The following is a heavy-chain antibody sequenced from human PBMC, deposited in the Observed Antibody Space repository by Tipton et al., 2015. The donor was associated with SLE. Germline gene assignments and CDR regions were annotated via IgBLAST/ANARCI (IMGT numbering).Heavy chain of an antibody. D-gene: IGHD3-10*01. CDR3: ARDSGDY. CDR2: IIPIFGTA. CDR1: GGTFGSYV. V-gene: IGHV1-69*01. J-gene: IGHJ4*02. Sequence: QSGPEVKKPGSSVKISCTASGGTFGSYVMSWVRQAPGQGLEWMGGIIPIFGTANYAQKFQGRVTITADESTSTAYMELSSLRSEDTAVYYCARDSGDYWGQGTLVTVSS.